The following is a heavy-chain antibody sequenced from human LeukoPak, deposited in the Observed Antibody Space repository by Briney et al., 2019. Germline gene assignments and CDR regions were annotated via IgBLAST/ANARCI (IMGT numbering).Heavy chain of an antibody. Sequence: ASVKVSCKASGYTFTSYYMHWVRQAPGQGLEWMGIINPSGGSTSYAQKFQGRVTMTRDTSISTTYMELSRLRSDDTAVYYCARDPAGTDYYYYYYMDVWGKGTTVTISS. J-gene: IGHJ6*03. V-gene: IGHV1-46*01. D-gene: IGHD6-13*01. CDR1: GYTFTSYY. CDR3: ARDPAGTDYYYYYYMDV. CDR2: INPSGGST.